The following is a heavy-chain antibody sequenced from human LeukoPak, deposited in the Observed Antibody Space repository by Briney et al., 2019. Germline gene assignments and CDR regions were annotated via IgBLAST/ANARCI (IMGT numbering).Heavy chain of an antibody. J-gene: IGHJ3*02. Sequence: SETLSLTCTVSGGSISSSSYYWGWIRQPPGKGLEWIGSIYYSGSTYYNPSLKSRVTISVDTSKNQFSLKLSSVTAADTAVYYCARPLDAFDIWGQGTVVTVSS. V-gene: IGHV4-39*01. CDR2: IYYSGST. CDR3: ARPLDAFDI. CDR1: GGSISSSSYY.